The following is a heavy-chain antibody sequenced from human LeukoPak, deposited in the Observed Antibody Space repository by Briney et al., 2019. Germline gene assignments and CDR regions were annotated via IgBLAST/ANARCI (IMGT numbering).Heavy chain of an antibody. J-gene: IGHJ4*02. D-gene: IGHD3-10*01. V-gene: IGHV1-18*01. CDR1: GYTFTSYG. Sequence: AAVKVSCKASGYTFTSYGISWVRLAPGQGPGWMGWISAYNGNTNYAQKLQGRVTMTTDTSTSTAYMELRSLRSDDTAVYYCARDRSVGISLYGSAQPGAYWGQGTLVTVSS. CDR2: ISAYNGNT. CDR3: ARDRSVGISLYGSAQPGAY.